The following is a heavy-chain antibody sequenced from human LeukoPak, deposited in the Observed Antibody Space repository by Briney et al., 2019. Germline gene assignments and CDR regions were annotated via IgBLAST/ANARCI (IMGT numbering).Heavy chain of an antibody. D-gene: IGHD3-22*01. V-gene: IGHV5-51*01. CDR3: ARSIRYYYDSSGCWWFDA. Sequence: GESLKISCKASGYSITSYWIGWGRQMPGEKVEGMGIIYPGDSDTRYSASFEGRVTTSAAKSINTAYLQWSSLKASGTAMYYCARSIRYYYDSSGCWWFDAWGQGTLVTVSS. CDR1: GYSITSYW. CDR2: IYPGDSDT. J-gene: IGHJ5*02.